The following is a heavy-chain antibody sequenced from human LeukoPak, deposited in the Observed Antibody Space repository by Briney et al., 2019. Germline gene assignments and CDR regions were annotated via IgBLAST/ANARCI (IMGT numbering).Heavy chain of an antibody. V-gene: IGHV4-59*01. CDR3: ARVGHGPYYDFWSGYSLTPNVRTNNWFDP. CDR1: GGSINSYY. J-gene: IGHJ5*02. CDR2: IYYSGST. Sequence: KTSETLCLTCTVSGGSINSYYWSWIRQPPGKGLEWVGYIYYSGSTNYSPSLKSRVTISVDTSKNQCSLKLSSVTAADTAVYYCARVGHGPYYDFWSGYSLTPNVRTNNWFDPWGQGTLVTVSS. D-gene: IGHD3-3*01.